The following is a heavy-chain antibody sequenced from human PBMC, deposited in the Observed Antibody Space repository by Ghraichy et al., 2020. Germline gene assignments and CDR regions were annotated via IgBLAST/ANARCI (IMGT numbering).Heavy chain of an antibody. Sequence: LSLTCAASGFAFSSYWMQWVRQAPGKGLVWVARINYDGSSTTTDYADSYADSVKGRFTISRDNAKNTVYLQMNSLRVEDTAVYYCTRSGDLWSGAYAPWGQGTLVTVSS. CDR2: INYDGSST. CDR3: TRSGDLWSGAYAP. D-gene: IGHD3-3*01. V-gene: IGHV3-74*01. CDR1: GFAFSSYW. J-gene: IGHJ5*02.